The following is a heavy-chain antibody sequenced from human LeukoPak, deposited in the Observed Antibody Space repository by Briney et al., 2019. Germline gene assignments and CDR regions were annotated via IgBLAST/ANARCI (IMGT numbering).Heavy chain of an antibody. CDR1: GFSISSGYY. CDR2: IHVSGTT. V-gene: IGHV4-38-2*02. D-gene: IGHD1-1*01. CDR3: AREAERRIVN. J-gene: IGHJ4*02. Sequence: SETLSLTCVVSGFSISSGYYWGWIRQPPGKGLEWIANIHVSGTTFYNSSLNSRVAISIGTSKNQFSLKLSSVTAADTAVYFCAREAERRIVNWGRGTLVTVSS.